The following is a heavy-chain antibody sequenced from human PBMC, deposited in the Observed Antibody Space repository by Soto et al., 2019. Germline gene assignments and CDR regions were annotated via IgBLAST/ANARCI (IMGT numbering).Heavy chain of an antibody. CDR3: TTDYDYCSGYWVANAFYT. Sequence: GGSLRLSCAASGFTFSNAWMNWVRQAPGKGLEWVGRIKSKTDGGTTDYAAPVKGRFTISRDDSKNTLYLQMNSLKTEDTAVYYCTTDYDYCSGYWVANAFYTWSQGTVVTVSS. CDR1: GFTFSNAW. D-gene: IGHD3-3*01. J-gene: IGHJ3*02. V-gene: IGHV3-15*07. CDR2: IKSKTDGGTT.